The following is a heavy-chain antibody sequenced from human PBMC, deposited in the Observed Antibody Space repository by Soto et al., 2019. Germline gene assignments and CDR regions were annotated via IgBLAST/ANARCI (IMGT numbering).Heavy chain of an antibody. D-gene: IGHD4-17*01. CDR1: GGSVSSGIYY. V-gene: IGHV4-61*01. CDR3: ARWDDYGDYGSNY. CDR2: IYYSGST. J-gene: IGHJ4*02. Sequence: LSLTCTVSGGSVSSGIYYWSWVRQPPGKGLEWIGYIYYSGSTNYNPSLKSRVTISVDTSKNQFSLKLSSVTAADTAVYYCARWDDYGDYGSNYWGQGTLVTVSS.